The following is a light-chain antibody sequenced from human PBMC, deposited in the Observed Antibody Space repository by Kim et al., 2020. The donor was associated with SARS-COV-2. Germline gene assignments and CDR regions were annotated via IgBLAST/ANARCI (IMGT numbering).Light chain of an antibody. Sequence: GQSITISSTGTNSDVGGYNYVSWYQQHPGKAPQLMIYDVSNRPSGVSNRFSGSKSVNTASLTISGLQAEDEADYYCSSYTSSSTRVFGGGTQLTVL. J-gene: IGLJ3*02. V-gene: IGLV2-14*03. CDR2: DVS. CDR3: SSYTSSSTRV. CDR1: NSDVGGYNY.